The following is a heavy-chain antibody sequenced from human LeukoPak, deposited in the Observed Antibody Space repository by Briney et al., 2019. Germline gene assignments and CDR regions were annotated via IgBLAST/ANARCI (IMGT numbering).Heavy chain of an antibody. D-gene: IGHD6-13*01. CDR2: IRSKAYGGTT. V-gene: IGHV3-49*04. J-gene: IGHJ4*02. Sequence: GGSLRLSCTASGFTFGDYAMSWVRQAPGKGLEWVGFIRSKAYGGTTEYAASVKGRFTISRDDPKSIAYLQMNSLKTEDTAVYYCTRDHFRGIAAAWGQGTLVTVSS. CDR1: GFTFGDYA. CDR3: TRDHFRGIAAA.